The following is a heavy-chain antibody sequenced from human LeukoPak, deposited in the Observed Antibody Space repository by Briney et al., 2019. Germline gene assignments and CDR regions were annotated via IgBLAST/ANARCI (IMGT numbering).Heavy chain of an antibody. J-gene: IGHJ6*02. V-gene: IGHV3-23*01. CDR2: VDGGGGGT. CDR3: ARGNFYDSSGYYYVSYYYGMDV. D-gene: IGHD3-22*01. CDR1: GFTLSSYA. Sequence: GGSLRLSCAASGFTLSSYAMTWVRQAPGRGLEWVSSVDGGGGGTYYADSVKGRFTISRDNAKNSLYLQMNSLRAEDTAVYYCARGNFYDSSGYYYVSYYYGMDVWGQGTTVTVSS.